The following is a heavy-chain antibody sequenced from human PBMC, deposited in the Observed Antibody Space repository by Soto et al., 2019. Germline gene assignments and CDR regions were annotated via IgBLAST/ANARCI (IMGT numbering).Heavy chain of an antibody. D-gene: IGHD2-21*02. CDR1: GFSLGDYV. CDR3: AKSYCGGDCRDAFDI. Sequence: GGSLRLSCTTSGFSLGDYVMSWFRQAPGKGLEWVSAISGGGGSTYYADSVKGRFTISRGNSKNTLYLQMNNLRAEDTAVYYCAKSYCGGDCRDAFDIWGQGTMVTVSS. CDR2: ISGGGGST. J-gene: IGHJ3*02. V-gene: IGHV3-23*01.